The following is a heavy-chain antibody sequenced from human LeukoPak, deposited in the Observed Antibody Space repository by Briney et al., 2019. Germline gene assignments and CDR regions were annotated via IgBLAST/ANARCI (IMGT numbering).Heavy chain of an antibody. CDR2: IKSKTDGGTT. CDR1: GFTFSNAW. V-gene: IGHV3-15*01. J-gene: IGHJ6*02. Sequence: GGSLRLSCAASGFTFSNAWMSWVRQAPGKGLEWVARIKSKTDGGTTDYAAPVKGRFTISRDDSKNTLYLQTNSLKTEDTAVYYCTTDRLPMVRGTLRAYYGMDVWGQGTTVTVSS. CDR3: TTDRLPMVRGTLRAYYGMDV. D-gene: IGHD3-10*01.